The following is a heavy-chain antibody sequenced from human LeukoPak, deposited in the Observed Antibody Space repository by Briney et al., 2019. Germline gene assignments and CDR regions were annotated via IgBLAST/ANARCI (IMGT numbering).Heavy chain of an antibody. J-gene: IGHJ3*02. V-gene: IGHV3-21*01. CDR1: GFTFSSYS. D-gene: IGHD3-16*01. Sequence: GGSLRLSCAASGFTFSSYSMNWVRQAPGKGLEWVSSISSSSSYIYYADSVKGRFTISRDNAKNSLYLQMNSLRAEDTAVYYCARDQRLGAFDIWGPGTMVTVSS. CDR2: ISSSSSYI. CDR3: ARDQRLGAFDI.